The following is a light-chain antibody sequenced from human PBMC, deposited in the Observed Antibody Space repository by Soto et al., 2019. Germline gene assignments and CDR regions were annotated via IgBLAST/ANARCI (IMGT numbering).Light chain of an antibody. CDR1: QSVSSY. V-gene: IGKV3-11*01. J-gene: IGKJ5*01. CDR2: DAS. CDR3: QQRSNWPPIT. Sequence: EIVLTQSPATLSLSPGERATLSCRASQSVSSYLAWYQQKPGQAPRLLIYDASNRATGIPARFSGSGSGTDFTLTISSLEPEDFAAYYCQQRSNWPPITFGQGTRLEI.